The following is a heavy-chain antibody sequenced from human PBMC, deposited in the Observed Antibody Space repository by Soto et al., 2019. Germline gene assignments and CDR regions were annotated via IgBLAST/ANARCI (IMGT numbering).Heavy chain of an antibody. CDR2: ISYDGNNK. D-gene: IGHD3-3*01. CDR3: AKDRAFWSGTHDAFDI. V-gene: IGHV3-30*18. CDR1: EFTFSSYG. Sequence: LRLSCAASEFTFSSYGMHWVRQAPGKGLEWLSVISYDGNNKYYSDSVKGRFTISRDNSKNTLYLQMNSLRGEDTAVYYCAKDRAFWSGTHDAFDIWGQGTMVT. J-gene: IGHJ3*02.